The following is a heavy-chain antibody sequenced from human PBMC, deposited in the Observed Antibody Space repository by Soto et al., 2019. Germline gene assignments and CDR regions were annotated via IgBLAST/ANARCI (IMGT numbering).Heavy chain of an antibody. D-gene: IGHD3-10*01. CDR1: GGSISSYY. CDR2: IYYSGST. Sequence: LSLTCTVSGGSISSYYWSWIRQPPGKGLEWIGYIYYSGSTNYNPSLKSRVTISVDTSKNQFSLKLSSVTAADTAVYYCAGWFGELESTGYFDYWGQGTLVTVSS. J-gene: IGHJ4*02. CDR3: AGWFGELESTGYFDY. V-gene: IGHV4-59*08.